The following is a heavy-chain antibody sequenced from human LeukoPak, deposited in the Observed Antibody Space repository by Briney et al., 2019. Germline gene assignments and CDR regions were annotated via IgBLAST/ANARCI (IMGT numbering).Heavy chain of an antibody. J-gene: IGHJ4*02. CDR2: IYYSGST. D-gene: IGHD6-19*01. CDR3: ARAVAGRIFDY. V-gene: IGHV4-61*01. Sequence: SETLSLTCTVSGGSVSSGNYYWSWIRQPPGKGLEWIGYIYYSGSTNYNPSLKSRVTISVDTSKNQFSLKLTSVTAADTAVYYCARAVAGRIFDYWGQGTLVTVSS. CDR1: GGSVSSGNYY.